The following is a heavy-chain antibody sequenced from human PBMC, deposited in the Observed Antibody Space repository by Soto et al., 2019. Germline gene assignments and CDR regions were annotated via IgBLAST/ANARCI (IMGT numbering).Heavy chain of an antibody. V-gene: IGHV4-59*08. J-gene: IGHJ4*02. CDR2: IYYSGST. CDR1: GSSIRSYY. D-gene: IGHD6-19*01. CDR3: ARRYGSGFDY. Sequence: SETLSLTCIVSGSSIRSYYWSWIRQPPGKGLEWIGYIYYSGSTNYNPSLKSRVTISVDTSKNQFSLKLSSVTAADTAVYYCARRYGSGFDYWGQGTLVTVS.